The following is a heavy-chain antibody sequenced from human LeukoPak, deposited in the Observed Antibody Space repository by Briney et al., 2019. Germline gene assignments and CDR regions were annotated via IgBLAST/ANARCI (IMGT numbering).Heavy chain of an antibody. Sequence: PGGSLRLSCAASGFTFSSYAMSWVRQAPGKGLEWVSAISGSGGSTYYADSVKGRFTISRDNSKNTLYLQMNSLRAEDTAVYSCAKDIVVVTAIPDGEGYNWSAPWGQETLVTVSS. CDR3: AKDIVVVTAIPDGEGYNWSAP. CDR1: GFTFSSYA. J-gene: IGHJ5*02. V-gene: IGHV3-23*01. CDR2: ISGSGGST. D-gene: IGHD2-21*02.